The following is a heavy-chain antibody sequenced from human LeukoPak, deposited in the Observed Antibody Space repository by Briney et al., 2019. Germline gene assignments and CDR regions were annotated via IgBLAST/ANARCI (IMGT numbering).Heavy chain of an antibody. V-gene: IGHV3-73*01. Sequence: GGSLKLSCAASGFTFSGSAIHWVRQASGKGLGWVGRIRSKANSYATVCAASVKGRFTISRDDSKNMAYLQMNSLKTEDTAVYYCTRLSADDSSGYYYYWGQGTLVTVSS. J-gene: IGHJ4*02. D-gene: IGHD3-22*01. CDR3: TRLSADDSSGYYYY. CDR2: IRSKANSYAT. CDR1: GFTFSGSA.